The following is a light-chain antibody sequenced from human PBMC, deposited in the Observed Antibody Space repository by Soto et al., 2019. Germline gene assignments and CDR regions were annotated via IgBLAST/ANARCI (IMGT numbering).Light chain of an antibody. CDR1: SSDVGSYNL. J-gene: IGLJ2*01. CDR3: CSYALGSTLV. CDR2: EGD. V-gene: IGLV2-23*01. Sequence: QSALTQPASVSGSSGQSITISCTGTSSDVGSYNLVSWHQHHPGKAPKLIMYEGDKRPSGVSNRFSGSKSGNTASLTISGLQAEDEADYYCCSYALGSTLVFGGGTKLTVL.